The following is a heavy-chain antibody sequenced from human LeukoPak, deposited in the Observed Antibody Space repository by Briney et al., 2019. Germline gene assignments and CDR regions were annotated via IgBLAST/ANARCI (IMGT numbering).Heavy chain of an antibody. Sequence: GESLKISCKGSGYSFTTYWIGWVRQMPGKGLEWMGIIYPGDSDTRYSPSFQGQVTISADKSISTAYLQWSSLKASDTAMYYCARQSPTVTTENYFDYWGQGTLVTVSS. CDR3: ARQSPTVTTENYFDY. D-gene: IGHD4-17*01. J-gene: IGHJ4*02. CDR2: IYPGDSDT. CDR1: GYSFTTYW. V-gene: IGHV5-51*01.